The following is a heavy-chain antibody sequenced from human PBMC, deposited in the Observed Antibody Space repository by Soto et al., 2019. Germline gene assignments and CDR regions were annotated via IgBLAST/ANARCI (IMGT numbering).Heavy chain of an antibody. Sequence: PGGSLRLSCAASGFTFSSYEMNWVRQAPGKGLEWVSYISSSGSTIYYADSVKGRFTISRDNAKNSLYLQMNSLRAEDTAVYYCARVNDFCGGFYYGMDVWGQGTTVSVSS. CDR3: ARVNDFCGGFYYGMDV. J-gene: IGHJ6*02. CDR1: GFTFSSYE. D-gene: IGHD3-3*01. V-gene: IGHV3-48*03. CDR2: ISSSGSTI.